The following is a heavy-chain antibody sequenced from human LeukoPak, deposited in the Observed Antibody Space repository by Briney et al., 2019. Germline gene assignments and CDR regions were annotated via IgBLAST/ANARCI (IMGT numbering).Heavy chain of an antibody. Sequence: ASVTVSCKVSGYTLTELSMHWVRQAPGKGLEWMGGFDPEDGETIYAQKFQGRVTMTEDTSTDTAYMELSSLRSEDTAVYYCASTPRLGILTGYSCDYWGQGTLVTVSS. CDR3: ASTPRLGILTGYSCDY. CDR1: GYTLTELS. CDR2: FDPEDGET. J-gene: IGHJ4*02. V-gene: IGHV1-24*01. D-gene: IGHD3-9*01.